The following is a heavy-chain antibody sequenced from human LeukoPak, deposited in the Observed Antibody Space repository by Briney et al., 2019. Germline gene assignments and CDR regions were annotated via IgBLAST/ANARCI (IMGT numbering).Heavy chain of an antibody. CDR1: GFAFSTYW. Sequence: PGGSLRLSCAASGFAFSTYWMHWVRQAPGKGLVWVSHTNSDGSSTTYADSVKGRFTISRDNAKNTLYLQMNSLRPEDTAVYYCARDKAHGLDHWGQGSLVTVSS. V-gene: IGHV3-74*01. D-gene: IGHD5-24*01. CDR3: ARDKAHGLDH. CDR2: TNSDGSST. J-gene: IGHJ4*02.